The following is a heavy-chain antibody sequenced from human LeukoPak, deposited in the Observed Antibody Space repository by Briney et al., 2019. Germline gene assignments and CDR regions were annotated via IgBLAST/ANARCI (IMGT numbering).Heavy chain of an antibody. J-gene: IGHJ4*02. V-gene: IGHV3-23*01. CDR2: IASDGDT. Sequence: VGSLRLSCAASGFTLRHFAMNWVRQAPGKGLEWVSSIASDGDTFYAGSVKGRFTISRDISTNTLHLQMNSLRADDTAIYFCANEAHRHLDLHNWGQGTLVTVST. CDR3: ANEAHRHLDLHN. CDR1: GFTLRHFA.